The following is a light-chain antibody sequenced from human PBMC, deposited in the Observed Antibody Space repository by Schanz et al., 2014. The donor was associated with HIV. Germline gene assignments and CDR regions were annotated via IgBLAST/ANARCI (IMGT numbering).Light chain of an antibody. Sequence: EIVLTQSPGTLSLSPGERATLSCRASQTVSSNSLGWYQEKPGQTPRLLIYGASNRATGIPDRFSGSGSGTDFTLTITGLEPEDFAVYYCQHFDHSVVTFGGGTKVEIK. CDR3: QHFDHSVVT. CDR2: GAS. J-gene: IGKJ4*01. CDR1: QTVSSNS. V-gene: IGKV3-20*01.